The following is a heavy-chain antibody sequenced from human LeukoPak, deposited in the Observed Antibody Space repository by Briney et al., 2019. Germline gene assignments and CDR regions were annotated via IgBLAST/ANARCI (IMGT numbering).Heavy chain of an antibody. CDR3: AKDITTDIRGAFDI. CDR1: GFTFSTYA. CDR2: ISGSGVST. Sequence: GGSLRLSCAASGFTFSTYAMNWVRQAPGKGLEWVSGISGSGVSTNCADSVKGRFTISRDNSKNTLYLQMNSLRAEDTALYYCAKDITTDIRGAFDIWGQGTMVSVSS. V-gene: IGHV3-23*01. D-gene: IGHD1-1*01. J-gene: IGHJ3*02.